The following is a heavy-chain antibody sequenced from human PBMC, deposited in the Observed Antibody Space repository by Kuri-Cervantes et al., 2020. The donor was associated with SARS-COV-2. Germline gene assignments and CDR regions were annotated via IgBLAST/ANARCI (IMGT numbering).Heavy chain of an antibody. D-gene: IGHD2-2*01. Sequence: GESLKISRAASGYTFIYSHVSWSRQAPGKGLEWVSYINSDSSHTNNAESVKGRFPISSDNAKYSLYLQMNSQRAEDRAVYYCARLVFVDAFDIWGQGTMVTVSS. J-gene: IGHJ3*02. V-gene: IGHV3-11*06. CDR2: INSDSSHT. CDR1: GYTFIYSH. CDR3: ARLVFVDAFDI.